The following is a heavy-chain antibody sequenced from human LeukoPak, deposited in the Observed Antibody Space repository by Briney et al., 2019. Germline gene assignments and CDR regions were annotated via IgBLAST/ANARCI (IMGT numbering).Heavy chain of an antibody. V-gene: IGHV3-23*01. D-gene: IGHD5-18*01. CDR1: GFTFSSYW. Sequence: PGGPLRLSCATSGFTFSSYWMHWVRQAPGKGLEWVSGISLGTSDTYYADSVKGRFTISRDNSRTTLYLQMNSLRAEDTAVYYCAKRLLYSYGPGFDYWGQGTLVTVSS. CDR3: AKRLLYSYGPGFDY. CDR2: ISLGTSDT. J-gene: IGHJ4*02.